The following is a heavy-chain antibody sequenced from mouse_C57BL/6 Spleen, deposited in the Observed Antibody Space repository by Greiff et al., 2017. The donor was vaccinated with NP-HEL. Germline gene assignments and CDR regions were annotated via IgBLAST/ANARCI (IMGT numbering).Heavy chain of an antibody. V-gene: IGHV1-69*01. D-gene: IGHD2-5*01. J-gene: IGHJ2*01. CDR3: ARGNYSNSYYFDY. CDR2: IDPSDSYT. CDR1: GYTFTSYW. Sequence: QVQLQQPGAELVMPGASVKLSCKASGYTFTSYWMHWVKQRPGQGLEWIGEIDPSDSYTNYNQKFKGKSTVTVDKSSSTAYMQLSSLTSEDSAVYYCARGNYSNSYYFDYWGQGTTLTVSS.